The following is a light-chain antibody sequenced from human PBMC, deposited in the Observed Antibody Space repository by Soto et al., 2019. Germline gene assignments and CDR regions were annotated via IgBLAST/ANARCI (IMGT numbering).Light chain of an antibody. CDR2: EVR. J-gene: IGLJ1*01. CDR3: SSYTTSSTLV. V-gene: IGLV2-14*03. Sequence: QSALAQPASVSGSPGQSITISYTGTSXDVGGYNYVSWYQQHPGKAPNLMIYEVRNRPSGVSNRFSGSKSGNTASLTISGLQAEDEADYYCSSYTTSSTLVFGSGSKVTVL. CDR1: SXDVGGYNY.